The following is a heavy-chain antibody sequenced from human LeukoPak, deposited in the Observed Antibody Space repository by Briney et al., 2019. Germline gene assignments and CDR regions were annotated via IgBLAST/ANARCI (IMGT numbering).Heavy chain of an antibody. D-gene: IGHD4-17*01. CDR1: GFTFSSYS. J-gene: IGHJ4*02. CDR3: ARETGLYGDYGRGLSDY. V-gene: IGHV3-21*01. CDR2: ISSSSSYI. Sequence: GGSLRLSCAASGFTFSSYSMNWVRQAPGKGLEWVSSISSSSSYIYYADSVKGRFTISRDNAKNSLYLQMNSLRAEDTAVYYCARETGLYGDYGRGLSDYWGQGTLVTVSS.